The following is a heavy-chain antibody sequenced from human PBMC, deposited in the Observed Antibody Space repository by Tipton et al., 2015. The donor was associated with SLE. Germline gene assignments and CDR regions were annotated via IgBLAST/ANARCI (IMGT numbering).Heavy chain of an antibody. D-gene: IGHD5-24*01. J-gene: IGHJ3*02. CDR1: GYSISSGYY. V-gene: IGHV4-61*09. CDR2: IYPSGST. Sequence: TLSLTCAVSGYSISSGYYWNWIRQPAGKGLEWIGYIYPSGSTNYNPSLKSRVTISVDTSTNQFSLKLSFVTAADTAVYYCAGVGRDGYKYGDAFDIWGQGTMVTVSS. CDR3: AGVGRDGYKYGDAFDI.